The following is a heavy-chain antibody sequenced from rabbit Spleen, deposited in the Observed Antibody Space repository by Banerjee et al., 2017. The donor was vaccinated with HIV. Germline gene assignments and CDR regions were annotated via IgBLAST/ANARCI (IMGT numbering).Heavy chain of an antibody. CDR3: ARAYGASDDYYLL. CDR1: GVSLNDKDV. D-gene: IGHD2-1*01. J-gene: IGHJ4*01. CDR2: ICAGSSGST. Sequence: QEKLVESGGDLVKPGASLTLTCTASGVSLNDKDVMCWVRQAPGKGLEWIACICAGSSGSTYYASWAKGRFTISKTSSTTVTLQMTSVTAADTASYFCARAYGASDDYYLLWGPGTLVTVS. V-gene: IGHV1S45*01.